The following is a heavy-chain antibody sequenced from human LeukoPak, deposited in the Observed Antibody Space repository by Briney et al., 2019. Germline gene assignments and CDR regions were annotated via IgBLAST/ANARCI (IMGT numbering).Heavy chain of an antibody. CDR1: GYTLTELS. D-gene: IGHD4-17*01. Sequence: ASVKVSCKVSGYTLTELSMHWVRQAPGKGLEWMGGFYPEDGETIYAQKFQGRVTMTEDTSTDTAYMELSSLRSEDTAVYYCATPSYGDYQFDYWGQGNLVNVSS. J-gene: IGHJ4*02. V-gene: IGHV1-24*01. CDR3: ATPSYGDYQFDY. CDR2: FYPEDGET.